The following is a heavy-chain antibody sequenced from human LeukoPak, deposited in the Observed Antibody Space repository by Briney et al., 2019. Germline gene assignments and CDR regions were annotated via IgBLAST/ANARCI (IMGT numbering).Heavy chain of an antibody. D-gene: IGHD3-9*01. CDR1: GFTFSTYG. CDR2: ISGSGGST. V-gene: IGHV3-23*01. Sequence: GGSLRLSCVASGFTFSTYGMSWVRQAPGKGLEWVSAISGSGGSTYYADSVKGRFTISRDNSKNTLYLQMNSLRAEDTAVYYCAKGGVLRYFDWLVQYYFDYWGQGTLVTVSS. CDR3: AKGGVLRYFDWLVQYYFDY. J-gene: IGHJ4*02.